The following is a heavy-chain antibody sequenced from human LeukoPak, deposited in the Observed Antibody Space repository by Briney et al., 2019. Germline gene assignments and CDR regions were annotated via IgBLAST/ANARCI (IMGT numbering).Heavy chain of an antibody. CDR3: ARVEAIAAAGTFDY. CDR1: GGSISSYY. Sequence: SETLSLTRTVSGGSISSYYWSWIRQPPGKGLEWIGYIYYSGSTNYNPSLKSRVTISVDTSKNQFSLKLSSVTAADTAVYYCARVEAIAAAGTFDYWGQGTLVTVSS. J-gene: IGHJ4*02. V-gene: IGHV4-59*08. D-gene: IGHD6-13*01. CDR2: IYYSGST.